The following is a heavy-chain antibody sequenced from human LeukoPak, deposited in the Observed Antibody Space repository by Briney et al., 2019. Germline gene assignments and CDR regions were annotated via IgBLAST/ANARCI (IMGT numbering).Heavy chain of an antibody. D-gene: IGHD3-10*01. CDR1: DGSFSDYY. V-gene: IGHV4-34*01. J-gene: IGHJ4*02. CDR2: INHSGST. CDR3: ARGVYYGSGSYN. Sequence: PSETLSLTCGVNDGSFSDYYWTWIRQPPGKGLEWIGEINHSGSTNYNPSLKSRVTISVDTSKKQFSLKLNSVTAADTAVYYCARGVYYGSGSYNWGQGTLVTVST.